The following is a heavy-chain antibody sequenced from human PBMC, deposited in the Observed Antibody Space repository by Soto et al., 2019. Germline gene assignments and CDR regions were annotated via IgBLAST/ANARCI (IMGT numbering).Heavy chain of an antibody. J-gene: IGHJ5*02. CDR2: IIPIFGTA. CDR3: AITPPVVRGVQNWFDP. CDR1: GGTFSSSA. D-gene: IGHD3-10*01. V-gene: IGHV1-69*13. Sequence: SVKVSCKASGGTFSSSAISWVRQAPGQGLEWMGGIIPIFGTANDAQKFQSRVTISADESTSTAYMELSSLRSEDTAVYYCAITPPVVRGVQNWFDPWGQGTLVTVSS.